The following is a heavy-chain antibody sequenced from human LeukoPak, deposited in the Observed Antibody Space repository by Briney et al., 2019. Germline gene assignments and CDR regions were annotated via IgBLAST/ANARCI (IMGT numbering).Heavy chain of an antibody. CDR2: IYPGDSDT. J-gene: IGHJ4*02. V-gene: IGHV5-51*01. Sequence: GESLKISCQGSGYSFTSYWIGWLRQMPGKGLEWTGIIYPGDSDTRYSPSFQGQVTISADKSISTAYLQWSSLKASDTAMYYCARHPHYYDSSGYLYWGQGTLVTVSS. CDR3: ARHPHYYDSSGYLY. CDR1: GYSFTSYW. D-gene: IGHD3-22*01.